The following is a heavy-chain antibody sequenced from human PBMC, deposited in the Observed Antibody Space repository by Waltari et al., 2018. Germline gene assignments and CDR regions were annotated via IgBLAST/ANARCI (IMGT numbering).Heavy chain of an antibody. V-gene: IGHV3-33*01. J-gene: IGHJ3*02. CDR1: GFTFSSYG. D-gene: IGHD6-6*01. Sequence: QVQLVESGGGVVQPGRSLRLSCAASGFTFSSYGMPWVRQAPGKGLEWVAVIWYDGSNKYYADSVKGRFTISRDNSKNTLYLQMNSLRAEDTAVYYCARGVRSAFDIWGQGTMVTVSS. CDR3: ARGVRSAFDI. CDR2: IWYDGSNK.